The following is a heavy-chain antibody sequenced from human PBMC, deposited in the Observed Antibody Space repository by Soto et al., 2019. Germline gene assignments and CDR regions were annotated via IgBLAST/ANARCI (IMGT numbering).Heavy chain of an antibody. V-gene: IGHV1-18*01. Sequence: ASVKVSCKASSYTFSSHGISWVRQAPGQGLEWMGWISAYSGVTNYAQKFQGRVTMTTDTSTNTVYMELRSLRSDDTAVYYCAKELTGGARYWGQGTLVTVSS. CDR3: AKELTGGARY. CDR2: ISAYSGVT. CDR1: SYTFSSHG. D-gene: IGHD2-21*01. J-gene: IGHJ4*02.